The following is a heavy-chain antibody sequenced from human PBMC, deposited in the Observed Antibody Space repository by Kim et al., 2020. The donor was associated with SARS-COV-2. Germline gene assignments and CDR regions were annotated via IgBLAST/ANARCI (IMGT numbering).Heavy chain of an antibody. CDR2: TYYRSKWYN. J-gene: IGHJ4*02. V-gene: IGHV6-1*01. CDR3: AREPEITMVRGVYFDY. D-gene: IGHD3-10*01. Sequence: SQTLSLTCAISGDSVSSNSAAWNWIRQSPSRGLEWLGRTYYRSKWYNDYAVSVKSRITINPDTSKNQFSLQLNSVTPEDTAVYYCAREPEITMVRGVYFDYWGQGTLVTVSS. CDR1: GDSVSSNSAA.